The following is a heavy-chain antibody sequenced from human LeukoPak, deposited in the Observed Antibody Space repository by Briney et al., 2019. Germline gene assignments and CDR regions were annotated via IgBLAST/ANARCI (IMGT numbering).Heavy chain of an antibody. V-gene: IGHV4-31*03. CDR3: ARDPALGAFDI. CDR1: GGSISSGGYY. CDR2: IYYSGST. J-gene: IGHJ3*02. D-gene: IGHD2-2*01. Sequence: SETLSLTCTVSGGSISSGGYYWSWIRQHPGKGPEWIGYIYYSGSTYYNPSLKSRVTISVDTSKNQFSLKLSSVTAADTAVYYCARDPALGAFDIWGQGTMVTVSS.